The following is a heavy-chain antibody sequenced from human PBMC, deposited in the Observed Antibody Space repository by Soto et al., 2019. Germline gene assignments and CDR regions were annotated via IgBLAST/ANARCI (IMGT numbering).Heavy chain of an antibody. CDR3: ARVFTPDTAMVTVFDY. Sequence: PGGSLRLSCAASGFTFNTYSMNWVRQATGKGLEWVSSISSTSDYIYYGDSVKGRFTISRDNAKNSLYLQINSLRAEDTAVYYCARVFTPDTAMVTVFDYWGQGTLVTVSS. J-gene: IGHJ4*02. CDR1: GFTFNTYS. CDR2: ISSTSDYI. V-gene: IGHV3-21*01. D-gene: IGHD5-18*01.